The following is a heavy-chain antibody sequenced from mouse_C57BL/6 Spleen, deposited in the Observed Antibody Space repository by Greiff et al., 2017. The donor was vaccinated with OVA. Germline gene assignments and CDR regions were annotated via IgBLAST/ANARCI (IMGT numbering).Heavy chain of an antibody. J-gene: IGHJ4*01. V-gene: IGHV5-4*03. D-gene: IGHD2-4*01. CDR3: ASYDYDEWDY. Sequence: EVKLEESGGGLVKPGGSLKLSCAASGFTFSSYAMSWVRQTPEKRLEWVATISDGGSYTYYPDNVKGRFTISRDNAKNNLYLQMSHLKSEDTAMYYCASYDYDEWDYWGQGTSVTVSS. CDR2: ISDGGSYT. CDR1: GFTFSSYA.